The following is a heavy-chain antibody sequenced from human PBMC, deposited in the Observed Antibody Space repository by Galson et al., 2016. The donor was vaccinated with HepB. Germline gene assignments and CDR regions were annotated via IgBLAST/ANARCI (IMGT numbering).Heavy chain of an antibody. J-gene: IGHJ6*02. CDR1: GGSISSYY. Sequence: SETLSLTCTVSGGSISSYYWTWIRQPPGKGLEWIGSIYYSGSANYNASLRSRITISLDTSKNQFSLKLSSVTAADTAVYYCAREFVVRGVEDYYYYGMDVWGQGTTVTVSS. V-gene: IGHV4-59*01. CDR3: AREFVVRGVEDYYYYGMDV. D-gene: IGHD3-10*01. CDR2: IYYSGSA.